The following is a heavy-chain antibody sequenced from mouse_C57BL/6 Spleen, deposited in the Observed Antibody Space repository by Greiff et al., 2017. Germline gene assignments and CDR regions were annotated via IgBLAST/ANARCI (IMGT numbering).Heavy chain of an antibody. CDR2: INPNYGTT. Sequence: ESGPELVKPGASVKISCKASGYSFTDYNMNWVKQSNGKSLEWIGVINPNYGTTSYNQKFKGKATLTVDQSSSTAYMQLNSLTSEDSAVYYCARPIYYGSSYDYAMDYWGQGTSVTVSS. V-gene: IGHV1-39*01. CDR1: GYSFTDYN. J-gene: IGHJ4*01. CDR3: ARPIYYGSSYDYAMDY. D-gene: IGHD1-1*01.